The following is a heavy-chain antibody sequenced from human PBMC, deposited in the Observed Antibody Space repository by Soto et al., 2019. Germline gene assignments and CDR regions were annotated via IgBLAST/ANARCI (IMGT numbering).Heavy chain of an antibody. CDR1: GFTFSNYW. CDR2: IKQDESEK. CDR3: ARDGERCSNPENY. V-gene: IGHV3-7*04. D-gene: IGHD1-1*01. Sequence: EVQLVESGGGLVQPGGSLGLSCAASGFTFSNYWMTWVRQAPGKGLEWVANIKQDESEKYYVDSVKGRFTISRDNARNSLYLQMNSLRAEDTAVYYCARDGERCSNPENYWGQGTLVTVSS. J-gene: IGHJ4*02.